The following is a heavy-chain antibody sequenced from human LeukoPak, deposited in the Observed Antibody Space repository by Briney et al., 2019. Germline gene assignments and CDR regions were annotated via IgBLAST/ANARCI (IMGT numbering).Heavy chain of an antibody. Sequence: GSLRLSCRASGFSFTTYSMNWVRQAPGKGLEWIGEINESGTTNYNASLNNRVTISVDTSKSQFSLKLTSLTAADTAVFYCARALMTLVRGVPRTTWFHPWGQGTLVTVSS. D-gene: IGHD3-10*01. CDR3: ARALMTLVRGVPRTTWFHP. CDR2: INESGTT. V-gene: IGHV4-34*01. J-gene: IGHJ5*02. CDR1: GFSFTTYS.